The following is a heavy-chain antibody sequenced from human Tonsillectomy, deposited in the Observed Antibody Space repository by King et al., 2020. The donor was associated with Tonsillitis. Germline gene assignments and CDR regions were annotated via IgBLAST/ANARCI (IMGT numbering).Heavy chain of an antibody. V-gene: IGHV2-70*04. CDR1: GFSLRTTGMS. D-gene: IGHD3-10*01. CDR3: ARTSLVYYGSGSYLNLDS. CDR2: VDWNDIQ. J-gene: IGHJ4*02. Sequence: QVTLKESGPALVKPTQTLTLTCTFSGFSLRTTGMSVSWVRQPPGKALEWLARVDWNDIQFYSRSLRTRLTISKDTSKNQVVLTMTNMDPVDTATYYCARTSLVYYGSGSYLNLDSWGQGTLVTVSS.